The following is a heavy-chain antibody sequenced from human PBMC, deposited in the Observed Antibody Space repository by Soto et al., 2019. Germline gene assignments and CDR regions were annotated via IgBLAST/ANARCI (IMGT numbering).Heavy chain of an antibody. CDR1: GGSISSYY. J-gene: IGHJ6*02. CDR3: ARGSSIAGLYYGMDV. V-gene: IGHV4-59*12. D-gene: IGHD6-6*01. CDR2: IYFRGTT. Sequence: SETLSLTCTVSGGSISSYYWSWIRQPPGKGLEWIGYIYFRGTTNYNPSLKSRVTMSADTSKNQFSLKLSSVTAADTAVYYCARGSSIAGLYYGMDVWGQGTTVTVSS.